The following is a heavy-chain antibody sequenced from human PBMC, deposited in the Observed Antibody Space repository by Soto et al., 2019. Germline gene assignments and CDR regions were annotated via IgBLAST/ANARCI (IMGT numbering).Heavy chain of an antibody. V-gene: IGHV3-23*01. D-gene: IGHD5-18*01. J-gene: IGHJ4*02. CDR2: LNGSGGST. CDR1: GFTFSNYA. Sequence: GGSLGLSCAAYGFTFSNYAMTWVRQAPGKGLEWVSGLNGSGGSTSSADSVKGRFAISRDNSKNTLYLQMNSLRDGDTAVYYCARGFSGGNGYPTDYRGQGPLVTASS. CDR3: ARGFSGGNGYPTDY.